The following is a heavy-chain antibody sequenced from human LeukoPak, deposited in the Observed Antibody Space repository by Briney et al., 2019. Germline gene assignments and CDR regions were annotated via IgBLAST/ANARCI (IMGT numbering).Heavy chain of an antibody. CDR3: ARAPITSPFYFDY. D-gene: IGHD2-2*01. CDR2: INWSGGST. Sequence: GGSLRLSCTASGFAFDEHGMSWVRQVPGKGLEWVSGINWSGGSTGYADPLRGRFAISRDNAKNSLYLQMDSLRAEDTTLYYCARAPITSPFYFDYWGQGTLVTVSS. J-gene: IGHJ4*02. CDR1: GFAFDEHG. V-gene: IGHV3-20*04.